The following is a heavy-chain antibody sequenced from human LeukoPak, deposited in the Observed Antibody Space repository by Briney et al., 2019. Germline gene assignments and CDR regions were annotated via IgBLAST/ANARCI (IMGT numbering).Heavy chain of an antibody. CDR2: ISYDGSNK. D-gene: IGHD1-26*01. J-gene: IGHJ3*02. Sequence: GGSLRLSCAASGFTFSSYAIHWVRQAPGKGLEWVAVISYDGSNKYYADSVKGRFTISRDNSKNTLYLQMNSLRAEDTAVYYCARVRSNSGSYSRRGAFDIWGQGTMVTVSS. CDR1: GFTFSSYA. V-gene: IGHV3-30-3*01. CDR3: ARVRSNSGSYSRRGAFDI.